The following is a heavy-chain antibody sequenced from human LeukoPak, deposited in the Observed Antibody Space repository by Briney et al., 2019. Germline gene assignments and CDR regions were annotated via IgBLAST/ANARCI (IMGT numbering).Heavy chain of an antibody. CDR2: IWYDGSNK. J-gene: IGHJ5*02. CDR3: APSSGGSCRS. Sequence: GGSLGLSCAASGFTFSSYGMHWVRQAPGKGLEWVAVIWYDGSNKYYADSVKGRFTISRDNSKNTLYLQMNSLRAEDTAVYYCAPSSGGSCRSWGQGTLVTVSS. V-gene: IGHV3-33*01. D-gene: IGHD2-15*01. CDR1: GFTFSSYG.